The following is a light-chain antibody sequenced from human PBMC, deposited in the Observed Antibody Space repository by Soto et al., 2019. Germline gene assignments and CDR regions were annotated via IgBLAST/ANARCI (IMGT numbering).Light chain of an antibody. CDR3: QSYDITLSGYV. J-gene: IGLJ1*01. V-gene: IGLV1-40*01. Sequence: QSVLTQPPSVSGAPGQRVTISCTGSSSNIGAPFDVHWYQQIPGTAPKLLIYGNNNRPSGVPDRFSGSKSGTSASLAITGLQGEDEADYSCQSYDITLSGYVFGTGTKVTVL. CDR1: SSNIGAPFD. CDR2: GNN.